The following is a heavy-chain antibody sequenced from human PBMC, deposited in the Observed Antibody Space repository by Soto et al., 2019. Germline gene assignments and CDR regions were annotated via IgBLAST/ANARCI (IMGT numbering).Heavy chain of an antibody. J-gene: IGHJ4*02. CDR1: GGSVNSPNC. Sequence: QVQLQQSGPGLVKPSGTLSLTCAVSGGSVNSPNCWYWVRQPPEKGLEWIGEVHHSGTSNYSPSPKTRLTLSVDKSNNGVSMNLRSATAAGTAIYYCGRANTSGAPIDSWGQGILVTVSS. CDR3: GRANTSGAPIDS. CDR2: VHHSGTS. V-gene: IGHV4-4*02. D-gene: IGHD6-19*01.